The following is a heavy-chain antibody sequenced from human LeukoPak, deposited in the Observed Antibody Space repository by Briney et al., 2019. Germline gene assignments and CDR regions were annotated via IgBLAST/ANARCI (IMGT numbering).Heavy chain of an antibody. J-gene: IGHJ4*02. CDR1: GFTFSSYW. Sequence: GGSLRLSCAASGFTFSSYWMHWVRQAPGKGLVWVSRINGDGTSTTYAVSVKGRFTIFRDNAKNTLSLQMNSLRAEDTAVYYCARDSHGYPLDYWGQGTLVTVSS. V-gene: IGHV3-74*01. CDR3: ARDSHGYPLDY. CDR2: INGDGTST. D-gene: IGHD5-18*01.